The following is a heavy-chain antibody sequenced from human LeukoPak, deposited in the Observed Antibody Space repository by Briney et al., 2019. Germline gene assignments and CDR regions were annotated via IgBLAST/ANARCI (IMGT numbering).Heavy chain of an antibody. Sequence: PGGSLRLSCAAPGFNFKTYWMHWVRQAPGRGPVWVSRISSDGSNTRYADSVKGRFTISRDNAKNTLYLQMNSLRAEDTAVYYCARDWGGSGPTSHDYWGQGTLVTVSS. CDR2: ISSDGSNT. CDR1: GFNFKTYW. V-gene: IGHV3-74*01. D-gene: IGHD3-16*01. J-gene: IGHJ4*02. CDR3: ARDWGGSGPTSHDY.